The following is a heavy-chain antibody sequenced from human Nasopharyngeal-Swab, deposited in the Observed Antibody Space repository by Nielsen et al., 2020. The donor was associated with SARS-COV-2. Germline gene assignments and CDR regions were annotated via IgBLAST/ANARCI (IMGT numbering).Heavy chain of an antibody. CDR1: GFTFSSYW. CDR2: INSDGSST. V-gene: IGHV3-74*01. J-gene: IGHJ5*02. D-gene: IGHD2-15*01. Sequence: GESLKISCAASGFTFSSYWMHWVRQAPGNGLVWVSRINSDGSSTRYADSVKGRFTISRDNAKNTLYLQMNSLRAEDTAVYYCARDPIVVVVAATGWFDPWGQGTLVTVSS. CDR3: ARDPIVVVVAATGWFDP.